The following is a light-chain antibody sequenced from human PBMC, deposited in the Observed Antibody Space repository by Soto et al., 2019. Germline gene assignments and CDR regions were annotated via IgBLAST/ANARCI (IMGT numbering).Light chain of an antibody. J-gene: IGLJ3*02. CDR1: SSNIGSNT. CDR2: SNN. CDR3: AAWDDSLNGRV. V-gene: IGLV1-44*01. Sequence: QSVLTQPPSASGTPGQRVTISCSGSSSNIGSNTVNWYQQLPGTAPKLLIYSNNQRPSGVPDRFSGSKSGTSASLAISGLQSEDEPDYYCAAWDDSLNGRVFGGGTK.